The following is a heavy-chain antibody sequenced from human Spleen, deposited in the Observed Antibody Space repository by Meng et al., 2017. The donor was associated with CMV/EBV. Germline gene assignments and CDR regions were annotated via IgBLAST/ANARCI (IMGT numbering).Heavy chain of an antibody. V-gene: IGHV1-46*01. CDR1: GYTFTSYS. CDR2: INPNGGGT. CDR3: ARAYYYDSSGPWGYYGMDV. J-gene: IGHJ6*02. D-gene: IGHD3-22*01. Sequence: ASVKVSCKASGYTFTSYSMHWVRQAPGQGLEWMGVINPNGGGTMYVQKFQGRVTMTTDKSTSTVYMELRSLRSDDTAVYYCARAYYYDSSGPWGYYGMDVWCQGTTVTVSS.